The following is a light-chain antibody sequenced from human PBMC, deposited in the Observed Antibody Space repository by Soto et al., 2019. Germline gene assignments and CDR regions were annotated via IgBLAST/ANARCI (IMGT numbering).Light chain of an antibody. Sequence: QSALTQPPSASGSPGQSVTISCTGTSSDVGAYNSVSWYQQHPGKAPRLMIHEVNKRPSGVPDRFSGSKSGNMASLTVSGLQAEDEADYYCNSHGGSNNFCVFRGGTKVTVL. V-gene: IGLV2-8*01. CDR3: NSHGGSNNFCV. CDR1: SSDVGAYNS. CDR2: EVN. J-gene: IGLJ3*02.